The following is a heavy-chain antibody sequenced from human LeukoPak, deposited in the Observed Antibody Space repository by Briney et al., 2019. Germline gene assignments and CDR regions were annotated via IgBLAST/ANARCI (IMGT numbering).Heavy chain of an antibody. V-gene: IGHV3-11*04. CDR1: GFTFSNAW. D-gene: IGHD1-26*01. CDR3: ARDKIVGATHFDY. Sequence: GGSLRLSCAASGFTFSNAWMSWVRQAPGKGLEWVSYISSSGSTIYYADSVKGRFTISRDNAKNSLYLQMNSLRAEDTAVYYCARDKIVGATHFDYWGQGTLVTVSS. CDR2: ISSSGSTI. J-gene: IGHJ4*02.